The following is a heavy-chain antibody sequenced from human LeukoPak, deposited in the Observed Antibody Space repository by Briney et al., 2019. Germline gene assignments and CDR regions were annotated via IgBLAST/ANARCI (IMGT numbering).Heavy chain of an antibody. Sequence: ASVKVSCKPSGYTFTGYYLHWVRPPPGQGLEWMGWINPNSGGTNYAQKFQGRVTMTRDTSISTAYMELRRLRYDDTAVYYCAREVVVATARWGQGTLVTVSS. V-gene: IGHV1-2*02. J-gene: IGHJ4*02. CDR2: INPNSGGT. CDR1: GYTFTGYY. D-gene: IGHD2-15*01. CDR3: AREVVVATAR.